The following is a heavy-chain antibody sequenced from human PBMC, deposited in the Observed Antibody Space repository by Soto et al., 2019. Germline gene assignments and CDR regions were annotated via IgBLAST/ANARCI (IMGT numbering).Heavy chain of an antibody. D-gene: IGHD2-2*01. Sequence: PGESLKISCKGSGYSFTSYWIGWVRQMPGKGLGWMGIIYPGDSDTRYSPSFQGQVTISADKSISTAYLQWSSLKASDTAMYYCAAAGPPDVYYYYGMDVWGQGTTVTVSS. V-gene: IGHV5-51*01. CDR3: AAAGPPDVYYYYGMDV. J-gene: IGHJ6*02. CDR2: IYPGDSDT. CDR1: GYSFTSYW.